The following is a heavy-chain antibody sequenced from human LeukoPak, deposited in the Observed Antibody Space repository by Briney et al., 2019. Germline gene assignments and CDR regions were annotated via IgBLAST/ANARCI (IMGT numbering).Heavy chain of an antibody. J-gene: IGHJ4*02. CDR1: GYTFTSYY. V-gene: IGHV1-46*01. Sequence: ASVKVSCKASGYTFTSYYMHWVRQAPGQGLEWMGIINPSGGSTSYAQKFQGRVTMTRDMSTSTVYMELSSLRSEDTAVYYCARDFQSMGGSGSSFLFDYWGQGTLVTVSS. CDR3: ARDFQSMGGSGSSFLFDY. D-gene: IGHD3-10*01. CDR2: INPSGGST.